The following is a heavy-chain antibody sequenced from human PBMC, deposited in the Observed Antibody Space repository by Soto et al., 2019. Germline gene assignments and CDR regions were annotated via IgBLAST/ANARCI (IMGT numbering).Heavy chain of an antibody. Sequence: SQTLSLTCAISGDRVSSNSAAWNCIMHSPSRVLEWLGRTYYRSKWYNDYAVSVKSRITINPDTSKNQFSLQLNSVTPEDTAVYYCARGWYSSSWYADLYYYYGMDVWGQGTTVTVSS. CDR3: ARGWYSSSWYADLYYYYGMDV. J-gene: IGHJ6*02. D-gene: IGHD6-13*01. V-gene: IGHV6-1*01. CDR1: GDRVSSNSAA. CDR2: TYYRSKWYN.